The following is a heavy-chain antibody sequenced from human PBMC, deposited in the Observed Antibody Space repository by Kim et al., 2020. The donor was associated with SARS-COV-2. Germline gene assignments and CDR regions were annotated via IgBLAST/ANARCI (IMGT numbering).Heavy chain of an antibody. D-gene: IGHD6-13*01. CDR1: GFTFSSYS. V-gene: IGHV3-21*01. CDR3: ASSGAAAGTVMARGPFGYYYGMDV. Sequence: GGSLRLSCAASGFTFSSYSMNWVRQAPGKGLEWVSSISSSSSYIYYADSVKGRFTISRDNAKNSLYLQMNSLRAEDTAVYYCASSGAAAGTVMARGPFGYYYGMDVWGQGTTVTVSS. CDR2: ISSSSSYI. J-gene: IGHJ6*02.